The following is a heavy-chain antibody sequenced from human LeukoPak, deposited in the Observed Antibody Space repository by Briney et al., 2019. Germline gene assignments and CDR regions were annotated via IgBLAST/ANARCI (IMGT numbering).Heavy chain of an antibody. CDR1: GFTFSSYW. Sequence: GGSLRLSCAASGFTFSSYWMSWVRQAPGKGLEWVANIKQDGSDKCYVDSVKGRFTISKDNAKSSLYLQMNSLRAEDTAVYYCARAWIELWSHDYWGQGTLVTVSS. CDR2: IKQDGSDK. V-gene: IGHV3-7*03. CDR3: ARAWIELWSHDY. D-gene: IGHD5-18*01. J-gene: IGHJ4*02.